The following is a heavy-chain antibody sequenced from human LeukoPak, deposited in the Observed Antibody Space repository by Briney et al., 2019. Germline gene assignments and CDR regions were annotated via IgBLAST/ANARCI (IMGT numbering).Heavy chain of an antibody. D-gene: IGHD2/OR15-2a*01. J-gene: IGHJ3*02. CDR1: GGYISSYY. Sequence: SETLSLTCTVSGGYISSYYWSWLRQPAGKGLEWIGRIYTSGSTNYNPSLKSRVTMSVDTSKNQFSLKLSSVTAADTAVYYCARETFSSGWPDAFDIWGQGTMVTVSS. V-gene: IGHV4-4*07. CDR3: ARETFSSGWPDAFDI. CDR2: IYTSGST.